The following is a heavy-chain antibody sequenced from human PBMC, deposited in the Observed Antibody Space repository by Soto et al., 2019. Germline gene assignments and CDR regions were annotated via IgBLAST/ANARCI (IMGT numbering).Heavy chain of an antibody. CDR3: AGPGYSSQDY. CDR1: GFTFSSFA. D-gene: IGHD5-18*01. J-gene: IGHJ4*02. CDR2: ISGSGDGT. V-gene: IGHV3-23*01. Sequence: GGSLRLSCAASGFTFSSFALSWVRQAPGKGLEWVSAISGSGDGTDYADSVKGRFTISRDNSKNTLYLQMNSLRAEDTAVYYCAGPGYSSQDYWGQGALVTSPQ.